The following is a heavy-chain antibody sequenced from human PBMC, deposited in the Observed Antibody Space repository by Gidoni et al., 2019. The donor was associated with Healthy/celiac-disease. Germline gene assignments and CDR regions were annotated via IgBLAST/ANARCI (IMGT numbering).Heavy chain of an antibody. CDR3: ARALIVVVPAAIAWFDP. D-gene: IGHD2-2*01. J-gene: IGHJ5*02. CDR2: INHSGST. CDR1: GGSFSGYY. Sequence: QVQLQQWGAGLLKPSETLSLTCAVYGGSFSGYYWSWIRQPPGKGLEWIGEINHSGSTNYNPSLKSRVTISVDTSKNQFSLKLSSVTAADTAVYYCARALIVVVPAAIAWFDPWGQGTLVTVSS. V-gene: IGHV4-34*01.